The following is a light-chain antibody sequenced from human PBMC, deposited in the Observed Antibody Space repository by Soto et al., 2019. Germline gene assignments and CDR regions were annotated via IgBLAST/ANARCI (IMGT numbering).Light chain of an antibody. CDR1: QGISNY. Sequence: IQLTQSPSSLSASVGDRVTITCRASQGISNYLAWYQQKPGKAPKLLIYDASTLQTGVPSRFSGSGSGTDFTFTFSSLQPDDLATYYCQQLNSYPLFGPGTKVDIK. CDR2: DAS. V-gene: IGKV1-9*01. J-gene: IGKJ3*01. CDR3: QQLNSYPL.